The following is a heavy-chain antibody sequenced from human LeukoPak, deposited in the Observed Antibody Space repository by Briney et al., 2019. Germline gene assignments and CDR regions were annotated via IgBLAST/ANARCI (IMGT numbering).Heavy chain of an antibody. CDR2: INHSGST. CDR1: GGSFSGYY. D-gene: IGHD1-26*01. Sequence: SETLSLTCAVYGGSFSGYYWSWIRQPPGKGLEWIGEINHSGSTNYNPSLKSRVTISVDTSKNQFSLKLSSVTAADTAVYYCATLDRGSYSQNVGPDYWGQGTLVTVSS. V-gene: IGHV4-34*01. J-gene: IGHJ4*02. CDR3: ATLDRGSYSQNVGPDY.